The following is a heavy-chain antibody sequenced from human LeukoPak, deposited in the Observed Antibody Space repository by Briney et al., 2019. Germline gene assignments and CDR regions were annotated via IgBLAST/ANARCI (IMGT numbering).Heavy chain of an antibody. D-gene: IGHD2-2*01. J-gene: IGHJ4*02. CDR3: ARAYCSSTSCPWAFDY. V-gene: IGHV4-39*02. CDR1: GGSISNGNYY. Sequence: SETLSLTCTVSGGSISNGNYYWGWIRQPPGKGLEWIGSIFYTGRTSYNPSLRSRVTISLDASKNRFSLRLTSVTAADTAVYYCARAYCSSTSCPWAFDYWGQGTLVTVSS. CDR2: IFYTGRT.